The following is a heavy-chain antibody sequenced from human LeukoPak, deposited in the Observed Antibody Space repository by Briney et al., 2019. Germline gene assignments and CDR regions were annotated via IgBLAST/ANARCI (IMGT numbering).Heavy chain of an antibody. J-gene: IGHJ3*02. CDR2: INHSGST. CDR3: ARGEQQLSRAFDI. CDR1: GGSFSGYY. D-gene: IGHD6-13*01. Sequence: PSETLSLTCAVYGGSFSGYYWSWIRQPPGKGLEWIGEINHSGSTNYNPSLKSRVTISVDTSKNQFSLKLSSVTAADTAVYYCARGEQQLSRAFDIWGQGTMVTVSS. V-gene: IGHV4-34*01.